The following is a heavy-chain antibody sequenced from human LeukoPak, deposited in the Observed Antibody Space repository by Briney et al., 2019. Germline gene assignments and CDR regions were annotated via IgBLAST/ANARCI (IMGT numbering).Heavy chain of an antibody. Sequence: PGGSLRLSCAASGFTFSSYAMHWVRQAPGKGLEYVSAISSNGGSTYYANSVKGRFTISRDNSKNTLYLQMGSLRAEDMAVYYCARDAEYCTNGVCSLGLYYFDYWGQGTLVTVSS. J-gene: IGHJ4*02. CDR1: GFTFSSYA. D-gene: IGHD2-8*01. V-gene: IGHV3-64*01. CDR2: ISSNGGST. CDR3: ARDAEYCTNGVCSLGLYYFDY.